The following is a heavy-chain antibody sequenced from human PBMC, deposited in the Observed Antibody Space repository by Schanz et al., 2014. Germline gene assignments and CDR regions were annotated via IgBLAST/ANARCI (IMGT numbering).Heavy chain of an antibody. D-gene: IGHD2-15*01. CDR2: ISGSGGST. Sequence: EVQLLESGGGLVQPGGSLRLSCAASGFTFSSYAMSWVRQAPGKGLEWVSAISGSGGSTYYADSVKGRFTISRDNSKNTLYLRMISLRAEDTAMFYCAREIPAGGHFDYWGQGTLVSVSS. CDR1: GFTFSSYA. CDR3: AREIPAGGHFDY. J-gene: IGHJ4*02. V-gene: IGHV3-23*01.